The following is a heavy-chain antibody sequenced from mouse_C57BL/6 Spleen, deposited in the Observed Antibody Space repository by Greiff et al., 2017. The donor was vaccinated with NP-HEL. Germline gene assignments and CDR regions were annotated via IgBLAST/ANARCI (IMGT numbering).Heavy chain of an antibody. V-gene: IGHV5-4*03. D-gene: IGHD2-4*01. CDR1: GFTFSSYA. Sequence: EVKLVESGGGLVKPGGSLKLSCAASGFTFSSYAMSWVRQTPEKRLEWVATISDGGSYTYYPDNVQGRFTISRDNAKNNLYLQMSHLKSEDTAMYYCARGSTMITSWFAYWGQGTLVTVSA. J-gene: IGHJ3*01. CDR3: ARGSTMITSWFAY. CDR2: ISDGGSYT.